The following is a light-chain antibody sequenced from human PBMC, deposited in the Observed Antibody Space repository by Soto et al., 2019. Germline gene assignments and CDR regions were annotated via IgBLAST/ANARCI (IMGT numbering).Light chain of an antibody. CDR3: QQYNNWPPLT. V-gene: IGKV3D-15*01. CDR2: AAS. J-gene: IGKJ4*01. CDR1: QRISSN. Sequence: EIVMTQSPATLSVSPGERATLSCRASQRISSNLAWYQQKPGQAPRLLIYAASFRATGIPARFSGSGSGTEFTLTINSLQSEDFAVYYCQQYNNWPPLTFGGGTKVEIK.